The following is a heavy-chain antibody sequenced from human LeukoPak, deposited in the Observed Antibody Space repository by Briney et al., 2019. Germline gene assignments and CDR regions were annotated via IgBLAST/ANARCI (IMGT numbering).Heavy chain of an antibody. D-gene: IGHD4-23*01. V-gene: IGHV1-46*01. J-gene: IGHJ3*02. CDR3: ARDQYADYGGNSNDAFDI. CDR2: INPSGGST. Sequence: ASVKVSCKASGYTFTSYYMHWVRQAPGQGLEWMGIINPSGGSTSYAQKFQGRVTMTRDMSTSTVYMELSSLRSEDTAVYYCARDQYADYGGNSNDAFDIWGQGTMVTVSS. CDR1: GYTFTSYY.